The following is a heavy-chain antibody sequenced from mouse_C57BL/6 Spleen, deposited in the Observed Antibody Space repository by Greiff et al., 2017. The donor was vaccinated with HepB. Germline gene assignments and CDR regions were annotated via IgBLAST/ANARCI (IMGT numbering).Heavy chain of an antibody. V-gene: IGHV2-2*01. CDR2: IWSGGNT. CDR3: ARNNYSNPMDY. D-gene: IGHD2-5*01. Sequence: QVQLQQSGPGLVQPSQSLSITCTVSGFSLTSYGIHWVGQSPGKGLEWLGVIWSGGNTDYNAAFISRLSISKDNSKSQVFFKMNSMQADNTAIYYCARNNYSNPMDYWGQGTSVTVSS. CDR1: GFSLTSYG. J-gene: IGHJ4*01.